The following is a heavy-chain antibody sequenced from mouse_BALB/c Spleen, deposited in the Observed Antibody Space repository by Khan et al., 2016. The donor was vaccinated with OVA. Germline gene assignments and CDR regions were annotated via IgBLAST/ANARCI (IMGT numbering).Heavy chain of an antibody. CDR1: GDSITSGF. CDR3: SRTYGSWAMDY. D-gene: IGHD1-1*01. J-gene: IGHJ4*01. CDR2: ITYSGNI. V-gene: IGHV3-8*02. Sequence: EVQLQESGPSLVKPSQTLSLSCSVTGDSITSGFWNWIRKFPGNKFEYLGYITYSGNIYYYPSLKSRISTTRDTSKSQSDQQLNPVITEDTATDFYSRTYGSWAMDYWGQGTSVTVSS.